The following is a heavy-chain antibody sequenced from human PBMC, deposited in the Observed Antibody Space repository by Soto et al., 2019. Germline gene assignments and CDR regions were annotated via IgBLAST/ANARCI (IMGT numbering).Heavy chain of an antibody. V-gene: IGHV3-33*01. Sequence: QVQLVESGGGVVQPGRSLRLSCAASGFTFSSYGMHWVRQAPGKGLEWVAVIWYDGSNKYYADFVKGRFTISRDNSKNTLYLQMNSLRAEDTAVYYCARDRGSGSYYYDAFDIWGQGTMVTVSS. CDR2: IWYDGSNK. D-gene: IGHD3-10*01. CDR1: GFTFSSYG. CDR3: ARDRGSGSYYYDAFDI. J-gene: IGHJ3*02.